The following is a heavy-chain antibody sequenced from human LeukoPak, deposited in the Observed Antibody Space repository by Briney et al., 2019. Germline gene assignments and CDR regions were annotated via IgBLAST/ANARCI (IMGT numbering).Heavy chain of an antibody. CDR1: GGTFSSYA. J-gene: IGHJ6*02. D-gene: IGHD3-22*01. CDR3: ARVPLYYYDSSGYYYYGMDV. CDR2: IIPILGIA. Sequence: GASVKVSCKASGGTFSSYAIGWVRQAPGQGLEWMGRIIPILGIANYAQKFQGRVTITADKSTSTAYMELSSLRSEDTAVYYCARVPLYYYDSSGYYYYGMDVWGQGTTVTVSS. V-gene: IGHV1-69*04.